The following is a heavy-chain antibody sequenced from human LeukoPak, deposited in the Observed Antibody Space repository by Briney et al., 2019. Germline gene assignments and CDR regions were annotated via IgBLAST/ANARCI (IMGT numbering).Heavy chain of an antibody. D-gene: IGHD6-13*01. V-gene: IGHV1-69*05. J-gene: IGHJ5*02. CDR3: ASDKGIAGNP. CDR2: IIPMYRTA. CDR1: GGTFSSYA. Sequence: SVKVSCKASGGTFSSYAISWVRQAPGQGLEWMGGIIPMYRTANYAQKFQGRITITTDESTSTAYMELSSLRSEDTAVYYCASDKGIAGNPWGQGTLVTVSS.